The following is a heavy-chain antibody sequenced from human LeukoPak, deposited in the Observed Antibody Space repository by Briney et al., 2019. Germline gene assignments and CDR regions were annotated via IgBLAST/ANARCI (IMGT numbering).Heavy chain of an antibody. Sequence: SQTLSLTCAISGDSVSSNSAAWNWIRQSPSRGLEWLGRTYYRSKWYNDYAVSVKSRITINPDTSKNQFSLQLNSVTPEDTAVYYCARDGPYSSSWYRVIYYYYGMDVWGQGTTVTVSS. CDR3: ARDGPYSSSWYRVIYYYYGMDV. D-gene: IGHD6-13*01. CDR1: GDSVSSNSAA. CDR2: TYYRSKWYN. V-gene: IGHV6-1*01. J-gene: IGHJ6*02.